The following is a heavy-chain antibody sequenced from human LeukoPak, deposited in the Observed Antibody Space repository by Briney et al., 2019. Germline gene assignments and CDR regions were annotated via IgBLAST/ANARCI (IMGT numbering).Heavy chain of an antibody. J-gene: IGHJ6*03. CDR2: MNPNSGNT. Sequence: ASVKVSCKASGYTFTSYDINWVRQATGQGLEWMGWMNPNSGNTGYAQKFQGRVTITRNTSISTAYMELSSLRSEDTAVYYCAKDQTYYDFWSGYYSVYYYYYYMDVWGKGTTVTVSS. CDR3: AKDQTYYDFWSGYYSVYYYYYYMDV. D-gene: IGHD3-3*01. CDR1: GYTFTSYD. V-gene: IGHV1-8*03.